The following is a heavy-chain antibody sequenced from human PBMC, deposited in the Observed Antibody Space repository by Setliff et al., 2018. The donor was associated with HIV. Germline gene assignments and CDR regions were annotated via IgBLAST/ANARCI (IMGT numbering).Heavy chain of an antibody. V-gene: IGHV4-38-2*02. Sequence: PISSDYYWGWIRQPPGKGLEWIGSIHHTGRTYYNPSLKSRITISLDTSKNQYSLKLTSVTAADTAVYYCARGSSSGTDLAVLWGQGTLVTVSS. J-gene: IGHJ4*02. CDR2: IHHTGRT. CDR1: PISSDYY. CDR3: ARGSSSGTDLAVL. D-gene: IGHD3-22*01.